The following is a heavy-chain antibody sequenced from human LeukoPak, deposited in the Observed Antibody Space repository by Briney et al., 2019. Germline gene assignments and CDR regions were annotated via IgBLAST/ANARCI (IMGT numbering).Heavy chain of an antibody. CDR3: ARPRDGYNLVAFDI. D-gene: IGHD5-24*01. CDR1: GFTFSTYS. J-gene: IGHJ3*02. V-gene: IGHV3-21*01. CDR2: ITSSSTI. Sequence: GGSLRLSCAASGFTFSTYSMNWVRHAPGEGLEWVSSITSSSTIYYADSVKGRFTISRDNAKNSLYLQMNSLRAEDTAVYYCARPRDGYNLVAFDIWGQGTMVTVSS.